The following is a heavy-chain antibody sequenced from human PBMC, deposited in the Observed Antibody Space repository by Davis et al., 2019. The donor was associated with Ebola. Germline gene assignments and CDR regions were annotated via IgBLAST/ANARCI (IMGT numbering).Heavy chain of an antibody. J-gene: IGHJ5*02. V-gene: IGHV3-30*02. CDR3: ARDSQGITGTEGWFDP. Sequence: PGGSLRLSCAASGFTFSSYDMHWVRQAPGKGLEWVAFIRYDGSSKYYADSVKGRFTLSRDNSNNTLFLQMNSLRAEDTAVYYCARDSQGITGTEGWFDPWGQGTLVTVSS. CDR2: IRYDGSSK. CDR1: GFTFSSYD. D-gene: IGHD1-7*01.